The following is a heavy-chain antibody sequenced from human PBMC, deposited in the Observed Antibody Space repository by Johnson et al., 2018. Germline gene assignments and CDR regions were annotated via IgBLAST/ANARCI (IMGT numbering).Heavy chain of an antibody. D-gene: IGHD3-10*01. V-gene: IGHV3-7*01. CDR1: GFTFSSSW. CDR2: IHPDDSDI. CDR3: ARDPWYGALDI. J-gene: IGHJ3*02. Sequence: VQLVESGGGLVQPAGSXRLSCVASGFTFSSSWMTWVRQAPGKGLEYVADIHPDDSDIKYVDSVKGRFTISRDNTKNSLYLQMNSLRAEDTAVYYCARDPWYGALDIWGQGTMVTVSS.